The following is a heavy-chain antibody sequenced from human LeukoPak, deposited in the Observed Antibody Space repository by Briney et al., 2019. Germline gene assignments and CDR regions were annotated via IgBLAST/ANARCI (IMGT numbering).Heavy chain of an antibody. D-gene: IGHD2-2*01. CDR3: ARDECGSSTSCYFGGYRGTYGMDV. CDR2: IYSGGST. V-gene: IGHV3-66*01. J-gene: IGHJ6*02. Sequence: GGSLRLSCEASGLTLSSNYMSWVRQAPGKGLEWVSVIYSGGSTYYADSVKGRFTISRDNSKNTLYLQMNSLRAEDTAVYYCARDECGSSTSCYFGGYRGTYGMDVWGQGTTVTVSS. CDR1: GLTLSSNY.